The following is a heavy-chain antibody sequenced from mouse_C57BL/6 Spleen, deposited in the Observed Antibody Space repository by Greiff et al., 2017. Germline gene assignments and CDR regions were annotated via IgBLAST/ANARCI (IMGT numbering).Heavy chain of an antibody. D-gene: IGHD2-5*01. V-gene: IGHV1-69*01. CDR2: IDPSDSYT. Sequence: QVQLQQPGAELVMPGASVKLSCKASGYTFTSYWMHWVKQRPGQGLEWIGEIDPSDSYTNYNQKFKGKSTLTVDKSSSTAYIQLSSLTSEDSAVYYCARAYYSNFQTGTDYWGQGTSVTVSS. CDR1: GYTFTSYW. CDR3: ARAYYSNFQTGTDY. J-gene: IGHJ4*01.